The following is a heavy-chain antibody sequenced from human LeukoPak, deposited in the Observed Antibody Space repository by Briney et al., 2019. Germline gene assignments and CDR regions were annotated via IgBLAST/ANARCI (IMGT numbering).Heavy chain of an antibody. Sequence: GSLRLSCAASGFTFSSYAMSWVRQAPGKGLEWVSAISGSGGSTYYADSVKGRFTISRDNSKNTLYLQMNSLRAEDTAVYYCAKGLSRLYYYYGMDVWGQGTTVTVSS. CDR1: GFTFSSYA. V-gene: IGHV3-23*01. CDR3: AKGLSRLYYYYGMDV. J-gene: IGHJ6*02. CDR2: ISGSGGST. D-gene: IGHD2-8*01.